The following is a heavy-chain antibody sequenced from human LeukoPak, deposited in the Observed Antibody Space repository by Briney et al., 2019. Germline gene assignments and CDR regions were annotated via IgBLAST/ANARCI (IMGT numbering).Heavy chain of an antibody. D-gene: IGHD1-26*01. CDR2: IYYSGST. J-gene: IGHJ6*02. V-gene: IGHV4-59*01. CDR1: GGSINSYY. Sequence: SETLSLTCTVSGGSINSYYWSWIRQPPGKGLEWIGYIYYSGSTNYNPSLKSRVTISVDTSKNQLSLKLSSVTAADTAVYYCARATHSGSYYYYYGMGVWGQGTTVTVSS. CDR3: ARATHSGSYYYYYGMGV.